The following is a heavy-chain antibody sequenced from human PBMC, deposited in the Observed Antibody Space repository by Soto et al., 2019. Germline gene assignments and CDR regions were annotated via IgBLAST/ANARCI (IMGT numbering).Heavy chain of an antibody. CDR3: AKDLQSYGDYDYYCCGMDV. J-gene: IGHJ6*02. CDR1: GFTFSTYG. CDR2: ISYDGTNK. D-gene: IGHD4-17*01. Sequence: QVQLVESGGGEVQPGRSLTISCAASGFTFSTYGRHWVRQTPGKGLEWVAVISYDGTNKFYSDSVKGRFTISRDNFKNTLTLQMNSLRADDTAVYSCAKDLQSYGDYDYYCCGMDVWGLGTRVTVSS. V-gene: IGHV3-30*18.